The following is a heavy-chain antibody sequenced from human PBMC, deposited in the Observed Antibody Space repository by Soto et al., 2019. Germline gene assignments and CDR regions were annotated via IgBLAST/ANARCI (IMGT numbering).Heavy chain of an antibody. CDR1: GDSISNSRFY. D-gene: IGHD1-26*01. CDR2: IYHTGNA. Sequence: PSETLSLTCSVSGDSISNSRFYWAWIRQPQGEGLEWIGSIYHTGNAYYNPSLKSRVTISVDTSKNQFSLKLTSVTAADTALYYCARQPSAFCSDPWGQGTLVTSFS. V-gene: IGHV4-39*01. J-gene: IGHJ5*02. CDR3: ARQPSAFCSDP.